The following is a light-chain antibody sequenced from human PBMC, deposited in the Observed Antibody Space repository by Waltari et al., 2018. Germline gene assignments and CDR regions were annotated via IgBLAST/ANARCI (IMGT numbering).Light chain of an antibody. J-gene: IGLJ2*01. CDR2: VVS. Sequence: QSALTQPRSVSGSPGQSVTISCTGTSSDVGGYNYVSWYQQHPGNAPKPMIYVVSRRPSGVPDRFSGSKSGNTASLTISGLQTEDEADYYCCSFAGSHTYVVFGGGTKLTVL. V-gene: IGLV2-11*01. CDR3: CSFAGSHTYVV. CDR1: SSDVGGYNY.